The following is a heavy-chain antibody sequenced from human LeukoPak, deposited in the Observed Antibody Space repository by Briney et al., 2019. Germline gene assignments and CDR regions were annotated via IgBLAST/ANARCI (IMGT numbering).Heavy chain of an antibody. V-gene: IGHV3-64D*06. Sequence: GRSLRLSCAASGFTFSSYAMHWVRQAPGKGLEYVSAISSNGGSTYYADSVKGRFTISRDNSKNTLYLQMSSLRAEDTAVYYCVKDATRVGYYDSSGPFDYWGQGTLVTVSS. CDR2: ISSNGGST. CDR3: VKDATRVGYYDSSGPFDY. D-gene: IGHD3-22*01. CDR1: GFTFSSYA. J-gene: IGHJ4*02.